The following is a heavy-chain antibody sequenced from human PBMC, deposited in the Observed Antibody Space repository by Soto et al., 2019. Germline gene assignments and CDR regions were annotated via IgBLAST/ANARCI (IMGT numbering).Heavy chain of an antibody. D-gene: IGHD4-17*01. CDR1: VFTFNTYS. J-gene: IGHJ1*01. V-gene: IGHV3-21*01. CDR2: ISSSSRYI. Sequence: PGGSLRLSCAASVFTFNTYSMNWVRQAPGKGLEWVSSISSSSRYIYYADSVKGRFTVSRDNARNSLYLQMNSLRAEDTAVYYCARDLNTVTTAYFQHWGQGTLVTVSS. CDR3: ARDLNTVTTAYFQH.